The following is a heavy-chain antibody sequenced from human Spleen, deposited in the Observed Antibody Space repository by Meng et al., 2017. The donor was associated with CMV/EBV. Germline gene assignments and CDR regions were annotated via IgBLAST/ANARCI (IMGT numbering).Heavy chain of an antibody. CDR1: GGSISSSSYF. D-gene: IGHD3-22*01. Sequence: SETLSLTCTVSGGSISSSSYFWGWIRQSPGKGLEWIGSIYYSGSTYYSPSLKSRVTISVDTSKNQFSLKLSSVTAADTAVYYCARDHYDTSGYLYYFDYWGRERWSPSPQ. J-gene: IGHJ4*02. CDR3: ARDHYDTSGYLYYFDY. V-gene: IGHV4-39*07. CDR2: IYYSGST.